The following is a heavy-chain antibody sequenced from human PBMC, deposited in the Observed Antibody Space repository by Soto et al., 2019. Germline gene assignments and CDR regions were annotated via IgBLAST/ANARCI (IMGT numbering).Heavy chain of an antibody. V-gene: IGHV4-34*01. Sequence: QVQLQQWGAGLLKPSETLPLTCAVYGGSFSGYYWSWIRQPPGKGLEWIGEINHSGSTNYNPSLKSRVTISVDTSKNQFSLKLSSVTAADTAVYYCATAKYNWNPDYWGQGTLVTVSS. D-gene: IGHD1-20*01. J-gene: IGHJ4*02. CDR3: ATAKYNWNPDY. CDR1: GGSFSGYY. CDR2: INHSGST.